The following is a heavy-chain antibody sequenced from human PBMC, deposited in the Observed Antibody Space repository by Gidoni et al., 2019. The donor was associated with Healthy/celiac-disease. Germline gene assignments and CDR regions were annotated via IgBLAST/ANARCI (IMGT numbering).Heavy chain of an antibody. Sequence: STNYNPSLKSRVTISVDTSKNQFSLKLSSVTAADTAVYYCAVGGLTGTTSDYWGQGTLVTVSS. J-gene: IGHJ4*02. CDR2: ST. D-gene: IGHD1-7*01. CDR3: AVGGLTGTTSDY. V-gene: IGHV4-59*01.